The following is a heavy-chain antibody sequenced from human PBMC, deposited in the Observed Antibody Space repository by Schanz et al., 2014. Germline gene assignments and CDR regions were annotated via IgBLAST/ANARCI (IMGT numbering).Heavy chain of an antibody. V-gene: IGHV3-23*01. D-gene: IGHD3-10*01. CDR1: GFSLDIFA. J-gene: IGHJ3*02. Sequence: EVHLLESGGGLVEPGGSLRLSCATSGFSLDIFAVSWVRQAPGKGLEWVSAISGSGGSTYYADSVKGRFTISRDNSKNTLFLQMNSLRAEDTAVYYCAKGRFGELSAFDIWGQGTMVTVSS. CDR2: ISGSGGST. CDR3: AKGRFGELSAFDI.